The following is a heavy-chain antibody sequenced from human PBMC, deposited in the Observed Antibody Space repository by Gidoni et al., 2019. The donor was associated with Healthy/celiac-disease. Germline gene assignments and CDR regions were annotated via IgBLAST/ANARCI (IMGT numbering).Heavy chain of an antibody. CDR1: GFTFSSYS. J-gene: IGHJ4*02. D-gene: IGHD1-26*01. CDR3: ARDDSGSFDY. Sequence: EVQLVESGGGLVQPGGSLRLSCAASGFTFSSYSMNWVRQAPGKGLEWVSYISSSSTIYYADSVKGRFTISRDNAKNSLYLQMNSLRAEDTAVYYCARDDSGSFDYWGQGTLVTVSS. V-gene: IGHV3-48*01. CDR2: ISSSSTI.